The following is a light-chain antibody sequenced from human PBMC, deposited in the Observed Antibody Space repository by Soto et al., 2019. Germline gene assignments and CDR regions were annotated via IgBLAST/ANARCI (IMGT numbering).Light chain of an antibody. CDR1: SSDVGAYNY. CDR3: CSYTGATTAYV. J-gene: IGLJ1*01. V-gene: IGLV2-14*01. Sequence: QSVLTQPASVSGPPGQSITISCTGTSSDVGAYNYVSWYQQHPGKAPKLMIYEVSNRPSGVSNRFSGSKSGDTASLTISGLQTEDEADYYCCSYTGATTAYVFGTGTKVTVL. CDR2: EVS.